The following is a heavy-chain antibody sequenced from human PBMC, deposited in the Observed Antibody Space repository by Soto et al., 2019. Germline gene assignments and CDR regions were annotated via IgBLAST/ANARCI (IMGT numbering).Heavy chain of an antibody. D-gene: IGHD6-19*01. CDR2: IKSKTDGGTT. CDR3: TTGYSSGWYLYYYYGMDV. J-gene: IGHJ6*02. CDR1: GFTFSNAW. V-gene: IGHV3-15*01. Sequence: SLRLSCAASGFTFSNAWMSWVRQAPGKGLEWVGRIKSKTDGGTTDYAAPVKGRFTISRDDSKNTLYLQMNSLKTEDTAVYYCTTGYSSGWYLYYYYGMDVWGQGTTVTVSS.